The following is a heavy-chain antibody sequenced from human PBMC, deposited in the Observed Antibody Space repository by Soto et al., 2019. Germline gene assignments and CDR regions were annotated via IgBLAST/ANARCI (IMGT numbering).Heavy chain of an antibody. CDR1: GFTFSSYS. CDR2: ISSSSSYI. CDR3: ARDQTPHXGSGSYLFTYYYYGMDV. Sequence: PGGSLRLCCAASGFTFSSYSMNWVRQAPGKGLEWVSSISSSSSYIHYADSVRGRFTISRDNAKNSLYLQMNSLRAEDTAVYYCARDQTPHXGSGSYLFTYYYYGMDVWGQGTTVTVSS. J-gene: IGHJ6*02. D-gene: IGHD3-10*01. V-gene: IGHV3-21*01.